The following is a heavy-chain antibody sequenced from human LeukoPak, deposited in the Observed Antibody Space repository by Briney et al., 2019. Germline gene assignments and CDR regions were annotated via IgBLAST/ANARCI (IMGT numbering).Heavy chain of an antibody. CDR3: ARLSGYSSGHYYSDY. J-gene: IGHJ4*02. CDR2: IYYRGST. CDR1: GVSISSDY. Sequence: TSETLSLTCTVSGVSISSDYWSWIRQPPGKGLEWIGYIYYRGSTNYNPSLKSRVTISVDTSKNQFSLKLSSVTAADTAVYYCARLSGYSSGHYYSDYWGQGTLVTVSS. D-gene: IGHD3-22*01. V-gene: IGHV4-59*01.